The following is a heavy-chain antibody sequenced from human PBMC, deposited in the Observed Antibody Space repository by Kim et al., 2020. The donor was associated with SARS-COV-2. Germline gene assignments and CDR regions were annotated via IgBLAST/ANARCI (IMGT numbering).Heavy chain of an antibody. CDR2: IKQDGGEK. CDR1: GFTFSNYW. Sequence: GGSLRLSCAASGFTFSNYWMSWVRQAPGKGLEWVANIKQDGGEKYYVDSVKGRFTISRDNAKNSLYLQMNSLRAEDTAVYFCARNWNDDYYGMDLWGQGTTVTVSS. CDR3: ARNWNDDYYGMDL. V-gene: IGHV3-7*01. J-gene: IGHJ6*02. D-gene: IGHD1-1*01.